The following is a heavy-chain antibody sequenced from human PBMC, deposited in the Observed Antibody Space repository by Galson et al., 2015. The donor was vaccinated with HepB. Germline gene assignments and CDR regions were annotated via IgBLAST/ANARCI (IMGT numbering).Heavy chain of an antibody. CDR1: GGFISSDNSF. J-gene: IGHJ5*02. Sequence: SETLSLTCSVSGGFISSDNSFWGWIRLPPGKGLEWIGSIHYSGSTYYSLSFKSRVSISADTSRNQVSLRQTSVTAADTAVYYCARQQNSGNLLRFDPWGQGTLVTVSS. V-gene: IGHV4-39*01. CDR2: IHYSGST. D-gene: IGHD3-10*01. CDR3: ARQQNSGNLLRFDP.